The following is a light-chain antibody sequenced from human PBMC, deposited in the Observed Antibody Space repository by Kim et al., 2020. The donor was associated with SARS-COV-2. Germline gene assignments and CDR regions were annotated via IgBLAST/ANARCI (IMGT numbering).Light chain of an antibody. CDR3: QQYADLPT. CDR2: DAS. J-gene: IGKJ3*01. V-gene: IGKV1-33*01. Sequence: SASVGDRVTITCQASQDISNYLNWYQQKPGKAPKLLIFDASNLETGVPSRFSGSGSGTDFTFTISSLQSEDFATYYCQQYADLPTFGPGTKVDIK. CDR1: QDISNY.